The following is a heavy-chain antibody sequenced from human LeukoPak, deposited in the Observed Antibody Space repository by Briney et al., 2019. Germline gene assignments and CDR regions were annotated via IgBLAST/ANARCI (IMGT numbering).Heavy chain of an antibody. V-gene: IGHV3-21*01. Sequence: GSLRLSCAASGFTFSSYSMNWVRQAPGKGLEWVSSISSSSSYIYYADSVKGRFTISRDNAKNSLYLQMNSLRAEDTAVYYCARASPEGGDAFDIWGQGTMVTVSS. CDR1: GFTFSSYS. CDR2: ISSSSSYI. D-gene: IGHD1-14*01. J-gene: IGHJ3*02. CDR3: ARASPEGGDAFDI.